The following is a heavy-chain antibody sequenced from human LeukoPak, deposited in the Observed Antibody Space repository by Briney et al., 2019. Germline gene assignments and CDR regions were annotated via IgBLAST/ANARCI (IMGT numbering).Heavy chain of an antibody. Sequence: AASVKVSCKASGGTFGSYAISLVRQAPGQGLEWMGRIIPILGIANYAQKFQGRVTITADKSTSTAYMELSSLRSEDTAVYYCARGGVVPAAMYYWGQGTLVTVSS. J-gene: IGHJ4*02. D-gene: IGHD2-2*01. CDR2: IIPILGIA. V-gene: IGHV1-69*04. CDR3: ARGGVVPAAMYY. CDR1: GGTFGSYA.